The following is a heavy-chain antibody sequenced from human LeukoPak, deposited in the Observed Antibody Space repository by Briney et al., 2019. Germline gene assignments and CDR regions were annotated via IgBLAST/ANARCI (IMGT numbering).Heavy chain of an antibody. Sequence: SETLSLTCTVSGGSISSYYWSWIRQPPGKGLEWIGYIYYSGSTNYNPSLKSRVTISVDTSKNQFSLKLSSVTAADTAVYYCARMPPGGSTWFDPWGQGTLVTVSS. V-gene: IGHV4-59*08. CDR2: IYYSGST. CDR1: GGSISSYY. J-gene: IGHJ5*02. CDR3: ARMPPGGSTWFDP. D-gene: IGHD3-16*01.